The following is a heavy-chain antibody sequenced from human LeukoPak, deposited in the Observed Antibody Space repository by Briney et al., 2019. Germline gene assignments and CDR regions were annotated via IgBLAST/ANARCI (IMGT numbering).Heavy chain of an antibody. Sequence: GGSLRLSCAASGFTFSSYSMNWVRQAPGKGLEWVSYVSSSSSTRYYADSVKGRFTISRDNAKNSLYLQMHSLRAEDTAVYYCARDNAGFDYWGQGALVTVSS. CDR2: VSSSSSTR. CDR3: ARDNAGFDY. V-gene: IGHV3-48*04. CDR1: GFTFSSYS. J-gene: IGHJ4*02.